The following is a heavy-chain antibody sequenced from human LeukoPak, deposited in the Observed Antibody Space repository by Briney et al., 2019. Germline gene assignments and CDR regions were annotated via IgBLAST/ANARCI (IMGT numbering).Heavy chain of an antibody. CDR2: VYYSGST. V-gene: IGHV4-39*01. J-gene: IGHJ4*02. CDR1: GGPIIRSNYY. Sequence: SETLSLTCSVSGGPIIRSNYYWGWIRQPPGKGLEWIGTVYYSGSTNYNPSLKSRVTISVDTSKNQFSLKLSSMTAADTAIYYCATHVDATRGYYFESWGQGTLVTVSS. CDR3: ATHVDATRGYYFES. D-gene: IGHD1-1*01.